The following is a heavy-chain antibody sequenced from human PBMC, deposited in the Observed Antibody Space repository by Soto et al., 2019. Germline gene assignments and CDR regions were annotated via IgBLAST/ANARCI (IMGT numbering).Heavy chain of an antibody. D-gene: IGHD6-19*01. CDR1: GFVFSTYS. CDR2: ISSTSGTI. CDR3: ANQRIRFAVAGTLYGLGV. Sequence: EGQLVESGGNLVRPGGSLRLSCEASGFVFSTYSMNWVRQAPGTGLEWISYISSTSGTIYYADSVKGRFTIFRDNAKNSLLSQMNGLRADDTAVYYCANQRIRFAVAGTLYGLGVWGQGTTVTVSS. J-gene: IGHJ6*02. V-gene: IGHV3-48*01.